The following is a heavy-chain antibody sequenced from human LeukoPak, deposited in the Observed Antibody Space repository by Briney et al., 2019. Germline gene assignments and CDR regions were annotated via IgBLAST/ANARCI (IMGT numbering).Heavy chain of an antibody. Sequence: GASVKVSCKASGGTFSSYTITWVRQAPGQGLEWMGGIFPIFGTANYAQKFQGRVTITADKSTSTAYMELSSLRSEDTAVYYCARGPGYDSVWESYRIAYFDYWGQGTLVTVSS. CDR2: IFPIFGTA. V-gene: IGHV1-69*06. CDR3: ARGPGYDSVWESYRIAYFDY. D-gene: IGHD3-16*02. CDR1: GGTFSSYT. J-gene: IGHJ4*02.